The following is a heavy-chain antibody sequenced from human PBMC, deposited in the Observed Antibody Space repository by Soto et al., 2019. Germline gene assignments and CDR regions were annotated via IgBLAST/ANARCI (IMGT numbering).Heavy chain of an antibody. Sequence: QSGGSLRLSCAASGFTFSSYAMSWVRQAPGKGLEWVSAISGSGGSTYYADSVKGRFTISRDNSKNTLYLQMNSLRAEDTAVYYCAKDPRYCSSTSCSPFYYGMDVWGQGTTVTVSS. CDR2: ISGSGGST. V-gene: IGHV3-23*01. D-gene: IGHD2-2*01. J-gene: IGHJ6*02. CDR1: GFTFSSYA. CDR3: AKDPRYCSSTSCSPFYYGMDV.